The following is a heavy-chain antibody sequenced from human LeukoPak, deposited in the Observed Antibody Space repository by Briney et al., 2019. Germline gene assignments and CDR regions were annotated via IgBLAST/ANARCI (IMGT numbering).Heavy chain of an antibody. J-gene: IGHJ4*02. CDR1: GFTFSSYW. Sequence: PGGSLRLSCAASGFTFSSYWMSWVRQAPGKGLEWVANIKQDGSEKYYVDSVKGRFTISRDNAKNSVYLQMNTLRAEDTAVYYCARDVGRDYGDYLRDYWGQGTLVTVSS. V-gene: IGHV3-7*01. CDR3: ARDVGRDYGDYLRDY. CDR2: IKQDGSEK. D-gene: IGHD4-17*01.